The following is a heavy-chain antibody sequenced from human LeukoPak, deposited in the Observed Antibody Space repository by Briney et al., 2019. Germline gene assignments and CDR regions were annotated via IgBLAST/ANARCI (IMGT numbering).Heavy chain of an antibody. D-gene: IGHD3-10*01. Sequence: PGGSLRLSCAASGFTFSSYAMSWVRQAPGKGLEWVSGISGSGGSICYADSVKGRFTVSRDNSKNTLYLQMNSLRAEDTAVYYCAREGGSGSQEAFDIWGQGTMVTVSS. CDR1: GFTFSSYA. J-gene: IGHJ3*02. CDR3: AREGGSGSQEAFDI. V-gene: IGHV3-23*01. CDR2: ISGSGGSI.